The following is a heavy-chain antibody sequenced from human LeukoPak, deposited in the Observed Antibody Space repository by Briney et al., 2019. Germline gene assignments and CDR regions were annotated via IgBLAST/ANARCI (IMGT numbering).Heavy chain of an antibody. D-gene: IGHD6-6*01. CDR3: ARGPGSSHPVDI. CDR1: GFTFSSHG. J-gene: IGHJ3*02. CDR2: ISYDGSNK. V-gene: IGHV3-30*03. Sequence: GGSLRLSCAASGFTFSSHGMHWVRQAPGKGLEWVAVISYDGSNKYYADSVKGRFTISRDNSKNTLYLQMNSLRSEDTAVYYCARGPGSSHPVDIWGQGTMVTVSS.